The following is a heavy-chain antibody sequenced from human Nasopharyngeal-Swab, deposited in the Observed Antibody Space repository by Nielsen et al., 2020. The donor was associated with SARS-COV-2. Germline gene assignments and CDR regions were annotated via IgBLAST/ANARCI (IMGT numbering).Heavy chain of an antibody. Sequence: GESLKISCAASGFTFSSYAMTWVRQAPGKGLEWVSSISVNGASTYYAGSVKGRFTISRDNSRNTLYLQLNSLRAEDTAIYYCAKRVAGKYYYMDVWGKGTLVTVSS. J-gene: IGHJ6*03. V-gene: IGHV3-23*01. D-gene: IGHD3-10*01. CDR3: AKRVAGKYYYMDV. CDR1: GFTFSSYA. CDR2: ISVNGAST.